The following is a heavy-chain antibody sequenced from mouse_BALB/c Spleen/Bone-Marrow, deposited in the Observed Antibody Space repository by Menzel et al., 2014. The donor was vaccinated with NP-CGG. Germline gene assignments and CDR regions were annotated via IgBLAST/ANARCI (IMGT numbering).Heavy chain of an antibody. J-gene: IGHJ3*01. CDR2: IDPASGNT. CDR3: ASYYYGSYGFAY. CDR1: GFNIKDTY. D-gene: IGHD1-1*01. Sequence: VQLQQPGAELVKPGASVKLSCTASGFNIKDTYMHRVKQRPEQGLEWIGRIDPASGNTKYDPKFQGKATITADTSSNTAYLQLSSLTSEDTAVYYCASYYYGSYGFAYWGQGTLVTVSA. V-gene: IGHV14-3*02.